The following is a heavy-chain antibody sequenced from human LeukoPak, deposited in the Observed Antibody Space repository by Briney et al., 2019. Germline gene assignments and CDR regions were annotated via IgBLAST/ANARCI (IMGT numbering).Heavy chain of an antibody. CDR2: ISSSSSYI. D-gene: IGHD3-22*01. J-gene: IGHJ5*02. CDR3: AKQSSGYYGWFDP. V-gene: IGHV3-21*01. CDR1: GFTFSSYS. Sequence: PGGSLRLSCAASGFTFSSYSMNWVRQAPGKGLEWVSSISSSSSYIYYADSVKGRFTISRDNAKNSLYLQMNSLRAEDTAVYYCAKQSSGYYGWFDPGGQGTLVTVSS.